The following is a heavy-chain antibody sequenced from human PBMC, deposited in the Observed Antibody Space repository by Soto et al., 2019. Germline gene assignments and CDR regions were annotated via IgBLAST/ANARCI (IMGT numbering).Heavy chain of an antibody. CDR1: GGSISTTNW. J-gene: IGHJ4*02. CDR2: IFHTGST. D-gene: IGHD2-21*02. Sequence: NPSETLSLTCAVSGGSISTTNWWTWVRQPPGKGLEWIGEIFHTGSTNYNPSLKSRVTISVDKSNNEFSLKLSSATAADTAVYYCARSALEVTQYYFDCWGKGTLVTVSS. V-gene: IGHV4-4*02. CDR3: ARSALEVTQYYFDC.